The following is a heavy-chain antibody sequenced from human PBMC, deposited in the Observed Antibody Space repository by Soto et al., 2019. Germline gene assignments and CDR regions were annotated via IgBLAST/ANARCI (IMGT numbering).Heavy chain of an antibody. V-gene: IGHV1-69*01. CDR1: GGTFNNYV. J-gene: IGHJ4*02. CDR2: IIPIFGTA. CDR3: ARGWGYDSNDYYYAY. Sequence: QVQLVQSGAEVKKPGSSVKVSCRASGGTFNNYVINWVRQAPGQGLEWMAGIIPIFGTANHAQKFQGRVTIIADESTSTVYMELSSLRSEDTAMYYCARGWGYDSNDYYYAYWGQGTLVIVSS. D-gene: IGHD3-22*01.